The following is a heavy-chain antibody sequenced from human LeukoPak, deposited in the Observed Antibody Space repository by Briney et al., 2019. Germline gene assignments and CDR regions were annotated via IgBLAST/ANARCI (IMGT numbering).Heavy chain of an antibody. CDR1: GGSISSGGYY. V-gene: IGHV4-31*03. J-gene: IGHJ6*02. CDR3: ARGLRYCTNGVCYYYYGMDV. CDR2: IYYSGST. Sequence: SQTLSLTCTVSGGSISSGGYYWSWIRQHPGKVLEWIGYIYYSGSTYYNPSLKSRVTISVDTSKNQFSLKLSSVTAADTAVYYCARGLRYCTNGVCYYYYGMDVWGQGTTVTVSS. D-gene: IGHD2-8*01.